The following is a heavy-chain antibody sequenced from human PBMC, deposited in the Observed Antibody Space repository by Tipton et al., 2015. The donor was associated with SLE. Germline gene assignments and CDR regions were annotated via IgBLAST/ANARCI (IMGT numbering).Heavy chain of an antibody. Sequence: GSLSLTCTVSGGSISSHYWSWIRQPPGKGLEWIGYIYYSGSTNYNPSLKSRVTISVDTSKNQFSLKLSSVTAADTAVYYCAGVNYGYYYFDYWGQGTLVTVSS. D-gene: IGHD3-10*01. V-gene: IGHV4-59*11. CDR1: GGSISSHY. CDR2: IYYSGST. CDR3: AGVNYGYYYFDY. J-gene: IGHJ4*02.